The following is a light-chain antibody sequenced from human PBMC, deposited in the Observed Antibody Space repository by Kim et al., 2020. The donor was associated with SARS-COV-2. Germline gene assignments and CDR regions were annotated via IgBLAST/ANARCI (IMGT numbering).Light chain of an antibody. CDR3: CSYAGSSTSV. CDR1: SSDVGSYNL. Sequence: QSALTQPASVSGSPGQSITISCTGTSSDVGSYNLVSWYQHHPGKAPKLMIYEVSKRPSGVSNRFSGSKSGNTASLTISGLQAEDEANYYCCSYAGSSTSVFGTGTKVTVL. CDR2: EVS. J-gene: IGLJ1*01. V-gene: IGLV2-23*02.